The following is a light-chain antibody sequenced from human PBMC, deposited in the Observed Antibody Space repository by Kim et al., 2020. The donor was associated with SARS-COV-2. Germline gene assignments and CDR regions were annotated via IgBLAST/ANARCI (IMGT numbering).Light chain of an antibody. CDR1: QSVGSS. Sequence: VSPGESVTLTCRASQSVGSSLAWYQQRPGQAPRLLISGASTRATGVPARFSGSGSGTEFTLTISSPQSEDFAVYYCQQYNRWPPYIFGQGTKLEI. J-gene: IGKJ2*01. CDR3: QQYNRWPPYI. V-gene: IGKV3-15*01. CDR2: GAS.